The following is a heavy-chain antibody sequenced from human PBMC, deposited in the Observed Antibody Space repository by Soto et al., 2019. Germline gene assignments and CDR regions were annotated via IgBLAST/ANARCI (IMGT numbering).Heavy chain of an antibody. D-gene: IGHD1-20*01. J-gene: IGHJ3*02. CDR3: TKDKGYNWNDVAAFDI. CDR1: GFTFHDFA. V-gene: IGHV3-9*01. CDR2: ISWNSGSM. Sequence: VQLVESGGGLVQPGKPLRISCAASGFTFHDFAMHWVRQAPGKGLEWVSGISWNSGSMGYADSVNGRVTISRDNAMNSLYLQMNSLRAEDTALYSCTKDKGYNWNDVAAFDIWGQGTMVTVSS.